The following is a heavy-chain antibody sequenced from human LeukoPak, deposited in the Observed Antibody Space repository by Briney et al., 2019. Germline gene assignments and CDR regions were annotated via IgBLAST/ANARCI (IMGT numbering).Heavy chain of an antibody. CDR3: ARIGLDSKNFDY. Sequence: GGSLRLSSAASGFTFSTYAMTWVRQAPGKGLEWVSSISSSGANTYYADSVKGRFTVSKDNSKNTLYLQMNSLRAVDTAVYYCARIGLDSKNFDYWGQGTLVTVSS. D-gene: IGHD1-26*01. CDR1: GFTFSTYA. J-gene: IGHJ4*02. CDR2: ISSSGANT. V-gene: IGHV3-23*01.